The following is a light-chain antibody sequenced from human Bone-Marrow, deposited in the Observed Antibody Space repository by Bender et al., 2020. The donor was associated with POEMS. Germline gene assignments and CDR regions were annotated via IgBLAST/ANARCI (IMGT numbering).Light chain of an antibody. CDR3: QAYDRRLSAWV. J-gene: IGLJ3*02. V-gene: IGLV1-44*01. CDR2: SNY. CDR1: DSNFGGNN. Sequence: QSVLTQPPSASGTPGQSVIISCSGTDSNFGGNNVNWYQHLPGTAPRFVVYSNYQRPSGVPARFSGSKSGTTASLAITGLQAEDEADYYCQAYDRRLSAWVFGGGTKLTVL.